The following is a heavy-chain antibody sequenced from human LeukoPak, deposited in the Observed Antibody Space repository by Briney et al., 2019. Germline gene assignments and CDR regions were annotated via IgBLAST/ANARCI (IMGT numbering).Heavy chain of an antibody. V-gene: IGHV3-30*02. Sequence: GGSLRLSCAASGFTFSSYGMHWVRQAPGKGLEWVAFIRYDGSNKYYADSAKGRFTISRDNSKNTLYLQMNSLRAEDTAVYYCARLSSGYGYFDYWGQGTLVTVSS. CDR1: GFTFSSYG. D-gene: IGHD3-22*01. J-gene: IGHJ4*02. CDR3: ARLSSGYGYFDY. CDR2: IRYDGSNK.